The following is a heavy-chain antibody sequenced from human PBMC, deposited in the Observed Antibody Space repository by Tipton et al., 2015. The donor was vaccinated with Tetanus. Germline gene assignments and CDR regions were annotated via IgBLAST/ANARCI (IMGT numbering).Heavy chain of an antibody. D-gene: IGHD3-16*01. Sequence: SLRLSCAASGFTFRSYGMHWVRQAPGKGLEWVAVITFDGSTIYYADSVKGRFTLSRDNSQNTLFLQMNSLKVEDTAVYYCAREDGGPTLDYFDSWGQGALVIVSS. CDR2: ITFDGSTI. CDR3: AREDGGPTLDYFDS. J-gene: IGHJ4*02. CDR1: GFTFRSYG. V-gene: IGHV3-30*19.